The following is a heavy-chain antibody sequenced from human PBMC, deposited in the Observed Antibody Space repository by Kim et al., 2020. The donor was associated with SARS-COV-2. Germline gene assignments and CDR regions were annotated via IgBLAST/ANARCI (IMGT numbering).Heavy chain of an antibody. V-gene: IGHV1-46*01. CDR1: GYTFTSYY. J-gene: IGHJ6*02. CDR3: ARDNRGDYYAVYYYGMDV. CDR2: INPSGGST. Sequence: ASVKVSCKASGYTFTSYYMHWVRQAPGQGLEWMGIINPSGGSTSYAQKFQGRVTMTRDTSTSTVYMELSSLRSEDTAMYYCARDNRGDYYAVYYYGMDVWGQGTTVTVSS. D-gene: IGHD3-3*01.